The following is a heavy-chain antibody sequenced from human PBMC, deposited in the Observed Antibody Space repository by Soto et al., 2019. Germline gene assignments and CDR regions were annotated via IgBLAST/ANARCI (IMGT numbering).Heavy chain of an antibody. D-gene: IGHD5-12*01. Sequence: ETLSLTCTVSGGSISSYYWSWIRQPPGKGLEWIGYIYYSGSTNYNPSLKSRVTISVDTSKNQFSLKLSSVTAADTAVYYCVATIARNWFDPWGQGTLVTVSS. V-gene: IGHV4-59*01. CDR1: GGSISSYY. J-gene: IGHJ5*02. CDR2: IYYSGST. CDR3: VATIARNWFDP.